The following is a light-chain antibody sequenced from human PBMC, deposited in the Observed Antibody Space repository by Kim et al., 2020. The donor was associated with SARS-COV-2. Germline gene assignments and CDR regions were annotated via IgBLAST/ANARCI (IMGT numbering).Light chain of an antibody. CDR2: TDD. CDR1: SSNIGTNT. Sequence: ELTQPPSASGTPGQRVTISCSGTSSNIGTNTVHWYQQLPGTAPKVLIYTDDQRPSGVPDRFSGSRSGTSASLAISGLQSEDEADYYCAAWDDSLNGLWVFGGGTQLTVL. J-gene: IGLJ3*02. V-gene: IGLV1-44*01. CDR3: AAWDDSLNGLWV.